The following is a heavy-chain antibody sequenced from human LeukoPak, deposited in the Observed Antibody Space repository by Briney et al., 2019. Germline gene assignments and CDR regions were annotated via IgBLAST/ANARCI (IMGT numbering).Heavy chain of an antibody. CDR2: ISYDGSNK. V-gene: IGHV3-30*19. Sequence: PGGSLRLSCTASAFIFNNSGMHWVRQAPGKGLEWVAVISYDGSNKYYADSVKGRFTISGDNSKNTLYVQMNSLRAEDTAVYYCARGVRTEYYFDYWGQGTLVTVSS. CDR1: AFIFNNSG. J-gene: IGHJ4*02. CDR3: ARGVRTEYYFDY. D-gene: IGHD4/OR15-4a*01.